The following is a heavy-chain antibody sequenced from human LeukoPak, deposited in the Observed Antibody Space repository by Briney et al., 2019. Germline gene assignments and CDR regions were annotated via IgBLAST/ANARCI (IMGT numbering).Heavy chain of an antibody. D-gene: IGHD6-19*01. J-gene: IGHJ5*02. CDR1: GFTFSNYA. CDR3: AKDGRIAVAGTLGGDWFDP. Sequence: GGSLRLSCAAFGFTFSNYAMSWVRQAPGKGLEWVSAISGSGGSTYYADSVKGRFTISRDNSKNTLSLQTNSLRAEDTAVYYCAKDGRIAVAGTLGGDWFDPWGQGTLVTVSS. CDR2: ISGSGGST. V-gene: IGHV3-23*01.